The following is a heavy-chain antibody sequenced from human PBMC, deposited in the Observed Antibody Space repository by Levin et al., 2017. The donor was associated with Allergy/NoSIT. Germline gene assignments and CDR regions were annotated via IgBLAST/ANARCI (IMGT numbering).Heavy chain of an antibody. Sequence: GESLKISCAASGFTFGSYAMSWVRQAPGKGLEWVSTISGSGGRTYYADSVKGRFTISRDNSKNTLYPQMNSLRAEDTAVYYCAKGGSGVHWGQGTLVTVSS. CDR3: AKGGSGVH. V-gene: IGHV3-23*01. D-gene: IGHD1-26*01. CDR2: ISGSGGRT. J-gene: IGHJ4*02. CDR1: GFTFGSYA.